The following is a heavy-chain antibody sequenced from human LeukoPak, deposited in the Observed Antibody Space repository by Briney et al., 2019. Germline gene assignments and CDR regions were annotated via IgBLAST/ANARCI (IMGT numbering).Heavy chain of an antibody. V-gene: IGHV3-13*01. CDR2: IGTAGNT. J-gene: IGHJ4*02. CDR3: ARSKSYSSGWTDFDC. D-gene: IGHD6-19*01. CDR1: GFTFSSHD. Sequence: LTGGSLRLSCAASGFTFSSHDMHWDRQPTGKGLEWVSVIGTAGNTYYTDSVKGRFTISRENAKNSLYLQMDNLRAEDTAVYYCARSKSYSSGWTDFDCWGQGTLVTVSS.